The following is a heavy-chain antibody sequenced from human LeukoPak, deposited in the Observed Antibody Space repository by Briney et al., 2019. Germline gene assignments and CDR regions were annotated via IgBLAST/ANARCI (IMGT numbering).Heavy chain of an antibody. V-gene: IGHV1-2*02. CDR1: GYTFTGYY. CDR3: ARYIVVVPAEVFGYMDV. Sequence: GASVKVSCKASGYTFTGYYMHWVRQAPGQGLEWMGWINPNSGGTNYAQKFQGRVTMTRDTSISTAYMELSRLRSDDTAVYYCARYIVVVPAEVFGYMDVWGKGTTVTVSS. J-gene: IGHJ6*03. CDR2: INPNSGGT. D-gene: IGHD2-2*01.